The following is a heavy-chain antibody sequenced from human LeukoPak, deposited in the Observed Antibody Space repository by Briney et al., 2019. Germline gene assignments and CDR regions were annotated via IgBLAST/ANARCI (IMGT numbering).Heavy chain of an antibody. V-gene: IGHV4-34*01. J-gene: IGHJ3*02. CDR3: ARDESDTAMVPGRAFDI. CDR2: INHSGST. CDR1: GGSFSGYY. Sequence: SETLSLTCAVYGGSFSGYYWSWIRQPPGKGLEWIGEINHSGSTNYNPSLKSRVTISVDTSKNQFSLKLSSVTAADTAVYYCARDESDTAMVPGRAFDIWGQGTMVTVSS. D-gene: IGHD5-18*01.